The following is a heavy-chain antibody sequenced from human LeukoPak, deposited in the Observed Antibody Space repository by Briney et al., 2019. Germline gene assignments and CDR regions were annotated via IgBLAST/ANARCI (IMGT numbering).Heavy chain of an antibody. CDR1: GFTFSSYG. CDR3: AKDHSMVRGVRMDV. J-gene: IGHJ6*04. V-gene: IGHV3-30*02. D-gene: IGHD3-10*01. CDR2: IRYDGSNK. Sequence: GGSLRLSCAASGFTFSSYGMHWVRQAPGKGLEWVAFIRYDGSNKYYADSVKGRFTISRDNSKNTLYLQMNSLGAEDTAVYYCAKDHSMVRGVRMDVWGKGTTVTVSS.